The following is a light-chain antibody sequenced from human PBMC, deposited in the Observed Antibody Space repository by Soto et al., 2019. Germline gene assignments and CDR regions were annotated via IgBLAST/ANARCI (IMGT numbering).Light chain of an antibody. J-gene: IGLJ1*01. Sequence: QSALTQPPSVSAAPGQEVTISCSGSSSNIGKNYVSWYQQVPGTVPKLLIYDSKKRPSGISDRFSASQSGTSATLGITGLQTGDEADYFCGAWDSTLSSFVFGTGTKLTVL. V-gene: IGLV1-51*01. CDR1: SSNIGKNY. CDR2: DSK. CDR3: GAWDSTLSSFV.